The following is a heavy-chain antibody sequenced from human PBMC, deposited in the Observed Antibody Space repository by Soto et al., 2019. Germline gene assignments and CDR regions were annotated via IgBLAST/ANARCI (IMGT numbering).Heavy chain of an antibody. CDR3: ALTGYYDVDY. CDR2: IYYSGST. Sequence: QVQLQESGPGLVKPSQTLSLTCTVSGGSISSGNYYWSWIRQPPGKGLEWIGYIYYSGSTYYNPSLXSXLXIXXDTSKNQFSLKLSSVTAADTAVYYCALTGYYDVDYWGQGTLVTVSS. J-gene: IGHJ4*02. V-gene: IGHV4-30-4*01. CDR1: GGSISSGNYY. D-gene: IGHD3-9*01.